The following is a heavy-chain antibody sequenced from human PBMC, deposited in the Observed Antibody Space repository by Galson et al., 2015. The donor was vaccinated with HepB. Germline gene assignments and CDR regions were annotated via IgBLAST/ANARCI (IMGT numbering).Heavy chain of an antibody. D-gene: IGHD3-22*01. V-gene: IGHV1-69*02. Sequence: SVKVSCKASGGTFSNYIISWVRQAPGQGLEWMGKIIPLFGVSNYAQDFQDRVTITADKSTNITDMEMHSLTSGDTAVYFCVIKYFDTSGYFDFWGQGTLVTVTP. CDR2: IIPLFGVS. J-gene: IGHJ4*02. CDR3: VIKYFDTSGYFDF. CDR1: GGTFSNYI.